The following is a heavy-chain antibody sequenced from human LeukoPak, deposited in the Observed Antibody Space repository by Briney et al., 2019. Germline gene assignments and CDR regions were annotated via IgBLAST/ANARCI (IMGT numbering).Heavy chain of an antibody. D-gene: IGHD3-10*01. CDR2: IYASGST. V-gene: IGHV4-4*07. CDR1: GGSISSYY. J-gene: IGHJ3*02. Sequence: SETLSLTCTVSGGSISSYYWSWIRQPAGKGLEWLGRIYASGSTNYNPSLKSRVTMSVDTSQNQFSLKLNSVTAADTAVYYCAKSNGYGLVDIWGQGTMVTVSS. CDR3: AKSNGYGLVDI.